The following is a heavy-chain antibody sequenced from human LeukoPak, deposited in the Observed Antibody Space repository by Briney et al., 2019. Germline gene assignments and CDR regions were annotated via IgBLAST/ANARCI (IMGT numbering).Heavy chain of an antibody. CDR3: ATDGAGFDT. CDR2: INIGGTNT. J-gene: IGHJ5*02. Sequence: GGSLRLSCAASGVTFNDYYMSWIRQAPGKGLEWPSYINIGGTNTHYADSVKGRFTISRDNAKKSLYLEMNNLRAEDTAVYYCATDGAGFDTWGQGVLVTVCS. CDR1: GVTFNDYY. V-gene: IGHV3-11*01.